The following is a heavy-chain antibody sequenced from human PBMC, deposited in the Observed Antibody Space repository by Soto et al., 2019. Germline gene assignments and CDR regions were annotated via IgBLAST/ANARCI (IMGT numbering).Heavy chain of an antibody. D-gene: IGHD3-10*01. CDR3: AREYELLGDYYYGMDV. CDR1: GFTFTSYG. Sequence: LSCAASGFTFTSYGMHWVRQAPGKGLEWVANIKQDGSEKYYVDSVKGRFTISRDNAKNSLYLQMNSLRAEDTAVYYCAREYELLGDYYYGMDVWGQGTTVTVSS. V-gene: IGHV3-7*03. J-gene: IGHJ6*02. CDR2: IKQDGSEK.